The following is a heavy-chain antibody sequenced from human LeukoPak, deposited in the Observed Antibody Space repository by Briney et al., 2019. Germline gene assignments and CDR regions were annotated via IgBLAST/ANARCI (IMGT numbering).Heavy chain of an antibody. J-gene: IGHJ4*02. CDR1: GYSINSGYY. Sequence: PSETLSLTCTVSGYSINSGYYWGWIRQPPGKGLEWIGSIYHSGSTYYNPSLKSRVTISVDTSKNQFSLKLSSVTAADTAVYYCARDPGSEYYGSGSSHYFDYWGQGTLVTVPS. CDR2: IYHSGST. CDR3: ARDPGSEYYGSGSSHYFDY. V-gene: IGHV4-38-2*02. D-gene: IGHD3-10*01.